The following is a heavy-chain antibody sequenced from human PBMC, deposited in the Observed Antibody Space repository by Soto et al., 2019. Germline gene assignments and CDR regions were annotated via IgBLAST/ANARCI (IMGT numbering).Heavy chain of an antibody. J-gene: IGHJ5*02. CDR3: ARDGSGGRECYIWA. CDR2: LLPIFGTA. V-gene: IGHV1-69*01. CDR1: GGTFSSYA. Sequence: QVQLVQSWAEVKKPGSSVKVSCKASGGTFSSYAIIWVRQAPGQGLEWMGGLLPIFGTANYAQKFQGRVTTTADDTTSTAYMELSSLRSEDTAVYYCARDGSGGRECYIWAWGQGTLVTVSS. D-gene: IGHD3-16*01.